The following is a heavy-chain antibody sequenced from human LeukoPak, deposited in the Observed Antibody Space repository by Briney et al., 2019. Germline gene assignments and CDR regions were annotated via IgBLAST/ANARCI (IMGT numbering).Heavy chain of an antibody. D-gene: IGHD1-26*01. J-gene: IGHJ4*02. CDR1: GFTFSTYS. V-gene: IGHV3-21*01. Sequence: MPGGSLRLSCAASGFTFSTYSMNWVRQAPGKGLEWVSSISGSSSYTYYADSVKGRFTISRDNAKNSLYLQMNSLRAEDTAVYYCARDPRPRSWYSGSYWDYWGQGTLVTVPS. CDR3: ARDPRPRSWYSGSYWDY. CDR2: ISGSSSYT.